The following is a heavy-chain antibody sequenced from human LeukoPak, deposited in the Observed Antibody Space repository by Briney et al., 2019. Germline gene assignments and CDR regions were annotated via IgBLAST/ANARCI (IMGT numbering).Heavy chain of an antibody. J-gene: IGHJ4*02. Sequence: GGSLRLSCAASGFTFSSYGMHWVRQAPGKGLEWVAVISYDGSNKYYADSVKGRFTISRDNSKNTLYLQMSSLRAEDTAVYYCAKDRQWLVERDNFDYWGQGTLVTVSS. V-gene: IGHV3-30*18. CDR3: AKDRQWLVERDNFDY. CDR1: GFTFSSYG. D-gene: IGHD6-19*01. CDR2: ISYDGSNK.